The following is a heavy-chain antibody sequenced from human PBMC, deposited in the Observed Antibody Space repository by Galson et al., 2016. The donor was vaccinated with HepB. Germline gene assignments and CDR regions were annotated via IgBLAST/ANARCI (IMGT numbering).Heavy chain of an antibody. CDR1: GLTFRNHQ. V-gene: IGHV3-74*01. J-gene: IGHJ4*02. Sequence: SLRLSCAVSGLTFRNHQMHWVRQVPGKGLEWVSRIEGDGNRPIYADSVKGRFTISRDNAENTLYLQMNSLRVEDTAVYYCARDLSGPDYWGQGTLVIVSS. CDR3: ARDLSGPDY. CDR2: IEGDGNRP.